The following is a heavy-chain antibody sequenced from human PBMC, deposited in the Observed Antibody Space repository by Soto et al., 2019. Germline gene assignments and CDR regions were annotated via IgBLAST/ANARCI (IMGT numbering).Heavy chain of an antibody. CDR2: TYYRFKWYN. CDR3: ARSLGSRNAFDY. D-gene: IGHD2-15*01. V-gene: IGHV6-1*01. J-gene: IGHJ4*02. CDR1: GDSVSSNSAA. Sequence: SQTLSLTCAISGDSVSSNSAAWNWIRQSPSRGLEWLGRTYYRFKWYNDYAVSVKSRITINPNTYKNQFSLQLNSVTPEDTAVYYCARSLGSRNAFDYWGQGTLVTVSS.